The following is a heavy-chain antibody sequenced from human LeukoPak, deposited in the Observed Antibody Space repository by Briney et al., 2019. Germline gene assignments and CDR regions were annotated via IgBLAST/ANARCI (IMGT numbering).Heavy chain of an antibody. CDR2: IYYSGST. CDR3: ARDYEYDSSGYAFDI. Sequence: SETLSLTCTVSGGSICSSSYYWGWIRQPPGKGLEWIGSIYYSGSTYYNPSLKSRVTISVDTSKNQFSLKLSSVTAADTAVYYCARDYEYDSSGYAFDIWGQGTMVTVSS. J-gene: IGHJ3*02. V-gene: IGHV4-39*07. CDR1: GGSICSSSYY. D-gene: IGHD3-22*01.